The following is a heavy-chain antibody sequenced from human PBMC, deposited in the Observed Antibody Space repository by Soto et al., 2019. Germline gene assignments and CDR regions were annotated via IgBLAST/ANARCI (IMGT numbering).Heavy chain of an antibody. J-gene: IGHJ6*02. CDR1: GGSFSSGDYY. D-gene: IGHD4-17*01. Sequence: QVQLQESGPGVVKPSQTLSLTCTVSGGSFSSGDYYWSWVRQPPGKGLEWIGYIYYTGSTFNNPSLESRVYISIDTSKTQFSLKLSSVTAADTAVYYCARIHFGDEPSYYYYGMAVWGQGTTVTVSS. CDR2: IYYTGST. V-gene: IGHV4-30-4*01. CDR3: ARIHFGDEPSYYYYGMAV.